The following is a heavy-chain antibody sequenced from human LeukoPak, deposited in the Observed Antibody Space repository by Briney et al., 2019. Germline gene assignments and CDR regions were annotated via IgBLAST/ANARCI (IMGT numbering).Heavy chain of an antibody. J-gene: IGHJ4*02. CDR3: ARDRAAVAGTGYYFDY. D-gene: IGHD6-19*01. Sequence: GGSLRLSCAASGFTFSNFNMNWVRQAPGKGLEWVASIDSSSRSINYADSVKGRFTISRDNAKNSVDLQMDSLRAEDTAVYYCARDRAAVAGTGYYFDYWGQGTLVTVSS. CDR1: GFTFSNFN. CDR2: IDSSSRSI. V-gene: IGHV3-21*01.